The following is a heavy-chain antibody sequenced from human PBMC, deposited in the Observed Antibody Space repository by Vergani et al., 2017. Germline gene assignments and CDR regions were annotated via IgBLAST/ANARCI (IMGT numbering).Heavy chain of an antibody. CDR3: AKAQSVTVVTPSDY. CDR1: GFTFSSYG. Sequence: QVQLVESGGGVVQPGGSLRLSCAASGFTFSSYGMHWVRQAPGKGLEWVAFIRYDGSNKYYADSVKGRFTISRDNSKNTLYLQMHSLRAEDTAVYYCAKAQSVTVVTPSDYWGQGTLVTVSS. J-gene: IGHJ4*02. D-gene: IGHD4-23*01. V-gene: IGHV3-30*02. CDR2: IRYDGSNK.